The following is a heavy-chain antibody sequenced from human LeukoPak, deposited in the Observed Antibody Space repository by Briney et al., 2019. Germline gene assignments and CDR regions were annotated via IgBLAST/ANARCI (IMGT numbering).Heavy chain of an antibody. Sequence: AGGSLRLTCAASGFTFRSYALYWVRQAPGKGLECVAIISYDGGNKYYADSVKGRFTISRDNAKNSLYLQMNSLRAEDTAVYYCARARAHYGSGLYYFDYWGQGTLVTVSS. V-gene: IGHV3-30-3*01. J-gene: IGHJ4*02. CDR3: ARARAHYGSGLYYFDY. CDR1: GFTFRSYA. D-gene: IGHD3-10*01. CDR2: ISYDGGNK.